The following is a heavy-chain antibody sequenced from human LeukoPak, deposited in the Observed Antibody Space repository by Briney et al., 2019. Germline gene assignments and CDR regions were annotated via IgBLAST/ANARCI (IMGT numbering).Heavy chain of an antibody. J-gene: IGHJ5*02. Sequence: PSETLSLTCPVSGGSISTYYWNWIRQPPGKGLEWIGYIYYSGSTKYNPSLKARVTISVDTSKNQFSLKLSSVTAADTAVYYCARGDVVATARDPWGQGTLVTVSS. CDR2: IYYSGST. V-gene: IGHV4-59*08. D-gene: IGHD5-12*01. CDR1: GGSISTYY. CDR3: ARGDVVATARDP.